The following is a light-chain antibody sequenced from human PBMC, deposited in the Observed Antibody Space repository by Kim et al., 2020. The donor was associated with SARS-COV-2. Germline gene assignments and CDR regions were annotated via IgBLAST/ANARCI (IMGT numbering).Light chain of an antibody. V-gene: IGKV3-20*01. Sequence: PGERATLSCRATESVSGNHLAWYQQKPDQAPRLLIYGVSRRATGIPDSFSGSGSATDFTLTISRLEPEDFAVYYCQQYGDSPRWTFGQGTKVDIK. CDR1: ESVSGNH. CDR3: QQYGDSPRWT. CDR2: GVS. J-gene: IGKJ1*01.